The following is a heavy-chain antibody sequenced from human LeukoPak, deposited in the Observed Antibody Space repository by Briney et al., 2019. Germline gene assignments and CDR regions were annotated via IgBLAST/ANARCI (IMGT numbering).Heavy chain of an antibody. J-gene: IGHJ4*02. D-gene: IGHD6-19*01. CDR2: ISGSGGST. CDR3: VKDIGGWYHGVDY. Sequence: GGSLRLSCAASGFTFSSYAMSWVRQAPGKGLEWVSAISGSGGSTYYADSVKGRFTISRDNSKNTLYLQMNSLRAEDTALYYCVKDIGGWYHGVDYWGQGTLVTVSS. V-gene: IGHV3-23*01. CDR1: GFTFSSYA.